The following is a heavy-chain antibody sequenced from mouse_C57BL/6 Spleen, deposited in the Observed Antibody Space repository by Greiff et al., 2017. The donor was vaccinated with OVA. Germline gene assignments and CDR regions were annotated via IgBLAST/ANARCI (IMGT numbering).Heavy chain of an antibody. Sequence: EVQLQQSGPVLVKPGASVKMSCKASGYTFTDYYMNWVKQSHGKSLEWIGVINPYNGGTSYNQKFKGKATLTVDKSSSTAYMELNSLTSEDSAVYYGARCDYESSGGYFDVWGTGTTVTVSS. J-gene: IGHJ1*03. D-gene: IGHD2-4*01. V-gene: IGHV1-19*01. CDR3: ARCDYESSGGYFDV. CDR2: INPYNGGT. CDR1: GYTFTDYY.